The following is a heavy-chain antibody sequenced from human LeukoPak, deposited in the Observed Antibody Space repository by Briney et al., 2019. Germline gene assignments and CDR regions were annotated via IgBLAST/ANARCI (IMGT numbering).Heavy chain of an antibody. J-gene: IGHJ4*02. V-gene: IGHV3-53*01. CDR2: IYSDNT. CDR3: ARDLYYGSASPRLDY. CDR1: GFTVSSNS. Sequence: PGGSLRLSCTVSGFTVSSNSMSWVRQAPGKGLEWVSFIYSDNTHYSDSVKGRFTISRDNAHGSLYLQMNSLRVEDTAIYYCARDLYYGSASPRLDYWGQGTLVTVSS. D-gene: IGHD3-10*01.